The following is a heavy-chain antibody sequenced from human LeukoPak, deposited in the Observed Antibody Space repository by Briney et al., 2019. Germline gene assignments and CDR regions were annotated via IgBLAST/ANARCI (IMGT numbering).Heavy chain of an antibody. Sequence: GGSLRLSCAASGFTFSSYEMNWVRQAPGKGLEWVSYISSSGSTIYYADSMKGRFTISRDSAKNSLYLQMNSLRAEDTAVYYCARYDYVWGTHGYWGQGTLVIVSS. CDR3: ARYDYVWGTHGY. D-gene: IGHD3-16*01. V-gene: IGHV3-48*03. J-gene: IGHJ4*02. CDR2: ISSSGSTI. CDR1: GFTFSSYE.